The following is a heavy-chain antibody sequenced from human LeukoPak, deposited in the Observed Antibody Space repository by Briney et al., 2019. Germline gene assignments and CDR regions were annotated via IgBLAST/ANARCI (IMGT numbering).Heavy chain of an antibody. D-gene: IGHD6-13*01. V-gene: IGHV3-30*18. CDR1: GFTFSSFA. CDR2: ISYDGSNK. Sequence: GGSLRLSCVASGFTFSSFAMSWVRQAPGKGLEWVAVISYDGSNKYYADSVKGRFTISRGNSKNTLYLQMNSLRAEDTAVYYCAKEAAAGPFDYWGQGTLVTVSS. J-gene: IGHJ4*02. CDR3: AKEAAAGPFDY.